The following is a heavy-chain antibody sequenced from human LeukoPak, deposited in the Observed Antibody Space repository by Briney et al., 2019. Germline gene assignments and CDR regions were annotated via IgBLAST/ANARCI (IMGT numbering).Heavy chain of an antibody. D-gene: IGHD3-10*01. CDR1: GFTFSSYS. CDR2: ISSSSSYI. J-gene: IGHJ4*02. Sequence: KPGGSLRLSCAASGFTFSSYSMNWVRQAPGKGLEWVSSISSSSSYIYYADSVKGRFTISRGNAKNSLYLQMNGLRAEDTAVYYCARGAPSGSYPRWGQGTLVTVSS. CDR3: ARGAPSGSYPR. V-gene: IGHV3-21*01.